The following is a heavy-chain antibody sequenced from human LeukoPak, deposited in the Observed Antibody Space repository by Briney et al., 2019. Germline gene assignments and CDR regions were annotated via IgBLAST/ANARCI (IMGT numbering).Heavy chain of an antibody. J-gene: IGHJ4*02. V-gene: IGHV1-3*01. CDR3: AKHHFTRPGSDFDY. Sequence: ASVKVSCKASGYTFTSYAMHWVRQAPGQRLEWMGWINAGNGNTKYSQKFQGRVTITRDTSASTAYMELNSLRAEDTAVYYCAKHHFTRPGSDFDYWGQGTLVTVSS. CDR2: INAGNGNT. D-gene: IGHD6-6*01. CDR1: GYTFTSYA.